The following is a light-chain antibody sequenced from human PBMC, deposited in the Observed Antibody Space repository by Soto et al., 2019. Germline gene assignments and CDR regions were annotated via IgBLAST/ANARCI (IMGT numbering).Light chain of an antibody. V-gene: IGKV1-33*01. Sequence: DIQMTQSPSSLSASVGDRVTITCQASQDISNYLNWYQQKPGKAPKLLIYDASNLETGVPSRFSGSGSGKDCTFTLSSLQPEDIATYYCQQYDNIRYTFGQGTKLEIK. J-gene: IGKJ2*01. CDR2: DAS. CDR1: QDISNY. CDR3: QQYDNIRYT.